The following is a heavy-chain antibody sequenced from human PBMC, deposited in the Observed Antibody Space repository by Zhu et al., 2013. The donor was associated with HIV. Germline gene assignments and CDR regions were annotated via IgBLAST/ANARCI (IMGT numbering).Heavy chain of an antibody. CDR1: GGSISNYY. CDR3: ATGVSRYYHTSH. Sequence: QVQLQESGPGLVKPSETLSLTCTVSGGSISNYYWSWIRQSPGKGLEWIGYINNSGSTNYNPSLRSRVTISLDTSKNQVSLKLTSVTAADTAVYYCATGVSRYYHTSHWGQGTLVTVSP. J-gene: IGHJ4*02. CDR2: INNSGST. V-gene: IGHV4-59*01. D-gene: IGHD3-22*01.